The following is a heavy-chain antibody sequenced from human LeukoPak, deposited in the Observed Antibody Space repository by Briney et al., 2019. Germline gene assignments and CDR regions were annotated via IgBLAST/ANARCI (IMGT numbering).Heavy chain of an antibody. D-gene: IGHD3-3*01. CDR3: ARGPERAWSGFFFSYGMDV. Sequence: GASVKVSCKASGYTFTSYYMHWVRQAPGQGLEWMGIINPSGGSTSYAQKFQGRVTMTRDTSISTAYMELSRLRSDDTAVYYCARGPERAWSGFFFSYGMDVWGQGTTVTASS. CDR2: INPSGGST. J-gene: IGHJ6*02. CDR1: GYTFTSYY. V-gene: IGHV1-46*01.